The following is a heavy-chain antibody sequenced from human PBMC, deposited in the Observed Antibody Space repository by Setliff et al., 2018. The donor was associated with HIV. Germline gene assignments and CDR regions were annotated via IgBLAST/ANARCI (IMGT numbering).Heavy chain of an antibody. CDR2: IGTASDT. D-gene: IGHD1-26*01. J-gene: IGHJ3*01. Sequence: PGGSLRLSCAASGFTFSRYDMHWVRQVTGKGLEWVSAIGTASDTFYPDSVKGRFTISRENAKSALYLQMNSLRVGDTAVYYCARTPSGSFPSSDPFDLWGQGTLVTVSS. CDR3: ARTPSGSFPSSDPFDL. V-gene: IGHV3-13*01. CDR1: GFTFSRYD.